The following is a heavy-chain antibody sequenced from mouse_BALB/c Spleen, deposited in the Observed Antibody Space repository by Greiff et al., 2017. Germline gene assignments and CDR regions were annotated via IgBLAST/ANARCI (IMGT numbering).Heavy chain of an antibody. CDR2: INPSSGYT. D-gene: IGHD2-1*01. Sequence: VQLQESGAELARPGASVKMSCKASGYTFTSYTMHWVKQRPGQGLEWIGYINPSSGYTNYNQKFKDKATLTADKSSSTAYMQLSSLTSEDSAVYYCARSGYGNGFAYWGQGTLVTVSA. J-gene: IGHJ3*01. V-gene: IGHV1-4*01. CDR1: GYTFTSYT. CDR3: ARSGYGNGFAY.